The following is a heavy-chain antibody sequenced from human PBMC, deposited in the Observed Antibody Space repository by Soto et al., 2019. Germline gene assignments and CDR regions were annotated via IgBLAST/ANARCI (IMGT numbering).Heavy chain of an antibody. D-gene: IGHD6-6*01. Sequence: SETLSLTCTVSGGSISSYYWSWIRQPPGKGLEWIGYIYYSGGTNYNPSLKSRVTISVDTSKNQFSLKLSSVTAADTAVYYCARILAARGWFDPWGQGTLVTVSS. J-gene: IGHJ5*02. CDR2: IYYSGGT. V-gene: IGHV4-59*01. CDR1: GGSISSYY. CDR3: ARILAARGWFDP.